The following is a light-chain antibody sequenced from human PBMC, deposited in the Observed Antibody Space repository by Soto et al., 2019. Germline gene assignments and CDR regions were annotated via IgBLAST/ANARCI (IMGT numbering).Light chain of an antibody. CDR2: DAS. Sequence: DIQLTQSPSMQSASVGDRVTITCRASQTIDKKLAWYQQKPGKAPKLLIFDASTLETGVPLRFSGSGSGTEFSLSINSLQPEDFGTSFCQQYDLYWTFGQGTKV. J-gene: IGKJ1*01. CDR1: QTIDKK. V-gene: IGKV1-5*01. CDR3: QQYDLYWT.